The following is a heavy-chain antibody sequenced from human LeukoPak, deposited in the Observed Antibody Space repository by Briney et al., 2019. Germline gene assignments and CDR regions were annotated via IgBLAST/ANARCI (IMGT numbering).Heavy chain of an antibody. CDR1: GGSISSYY. Sequence: PSETLSLTCTVSGGSISSYYWSWIRQPPGKGLEWIGYIYYSGSTNYNPSLKSRVTISVDTSKNQFSLKLSSVTAADTAVYYCAIGHYGSGQYYFDYWGQGTLVTVSS. J-gene: IGHJ4*02. D-gene: IGHD3-10*01. CDR3: AIGHYGSGQYYFDY. V-gene: IGHV4-59*01. CDR2: IYYSGST.